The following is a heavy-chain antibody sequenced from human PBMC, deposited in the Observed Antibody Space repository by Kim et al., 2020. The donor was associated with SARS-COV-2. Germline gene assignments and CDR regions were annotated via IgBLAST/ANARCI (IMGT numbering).Heavy chain of an antibody. CDR1: GYTFTSYA. J-gene: IGHJ6*04. V-gene: IGHV1-3*01. CDR2: INAGNGNT. CDR3: ARDPRVHIGGYYYYYGMDV. D-gene: IGHD3-10*01. Sequence: ASVKVSCKASGYTFTSYAMHWVRQAPGQRLEWMGWINAGNGNTKYSQKFQGRVTITRDTSASTAYMELSSLRSEDTAVYYCARDPRVHIGGYYYYYGMDVWGEGTTGTVSS.